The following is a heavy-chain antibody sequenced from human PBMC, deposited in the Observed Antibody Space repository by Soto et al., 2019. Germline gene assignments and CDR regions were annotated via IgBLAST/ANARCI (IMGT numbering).Heavy chain of an antibody. V-gene: IGHV3-23*01. CDR3: AKDRDIAYHLEGGFYYSGMDV. D-gene: IGHD5-12*01. Sequence: PGGPLRLSRAASGFTFGTYAMNWVRQAPGKGLEWVSTITDVGDPTYYADSVKGRFTISRDNSKNTLFLQMNSLRAEDTARYYCAKDRDIAYHLEGGFYYSGMDVWGQRTTVTVSS. CDR2: ITDVGDPT. CDR1: GFTFGTYA. J-gene: IGHJ6*02.